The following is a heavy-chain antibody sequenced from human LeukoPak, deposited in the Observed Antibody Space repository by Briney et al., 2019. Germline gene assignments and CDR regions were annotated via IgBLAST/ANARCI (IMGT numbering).Heavy chain of an antibody. CDR1: GGSISSYY. CDR3: VSKGGWNYGLDY. D-gene: IGHD1-7*01. V-gene: IGHV4-4*07. J-gene: IGHJ4*02. Sequence: KPSETLSLTCTVSGGSISSYYWSWIRQPAGKGLEWIGRIYTSGSTNYNPSLKSRVPMSVDTSKNQFSLKLSCGTAAHTGVDHSVSKGGWNYGLDYWGQGTLVTVSS. CDR2: IYTSGST.